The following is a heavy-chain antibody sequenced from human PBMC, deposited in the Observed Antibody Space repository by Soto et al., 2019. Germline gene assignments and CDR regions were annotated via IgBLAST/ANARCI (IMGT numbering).Heavy chain of an antibody. D-gene: IGHD2-21*02. V-gene: IGHV1-2*02. J-gene: IGHJ6*02. CDR2: INPNSGGT. CDR1: GYTFTGYY. Sequence: GASVKVSCKASGYTFTGYYMHWVRQAPGQGLEWMGWINPNSGGTNYAQKFQGRVTITADESTSTAYMELSSLRSEDTAVYYCARGGGNSHYYYGMDVWGQGTTVTVSS. CDR3: ARGGGNSHYYYGMDV.